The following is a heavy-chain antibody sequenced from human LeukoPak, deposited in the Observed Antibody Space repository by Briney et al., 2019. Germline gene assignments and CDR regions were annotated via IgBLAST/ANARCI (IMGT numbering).Heavy chain of an antibody. CDR1: GFTVSSNY. CDR3: ATRQQLWQIYYYYGMDV. Sequence: GGSLRLSCAASGFTVSSNYMSWVRQAPGKGLEWVSVIYSGGSTYYADSVKGRFTISRDNSKNTLYLQMNSLRAEDTAVYYCATRQQLWQIYYYYGMDVWGQGTTVTVSS. J-gene: IGHJ6*02. D-gene: IGHD5-18*01. CDR2: IYSGGST. V-gene: IGHV3-53*01.